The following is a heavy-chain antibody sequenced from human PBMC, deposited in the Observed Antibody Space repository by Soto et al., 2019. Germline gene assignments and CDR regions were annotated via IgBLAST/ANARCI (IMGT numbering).Heavy chain of an antibody. CDR1: GYTFTSYD. D-gene: IGHD2-15*01. CDR3: ARGFRVAATRWWFDL. CDR2: ISTYNGNT. V-gene: IGHV1-18*01. Sequence: ASVKVSCKASGYTFTSYDISWVRQAPGQGLEWMGWISTYNGNTNYAQKLQGRVTMTTDTSTSTAYMELRSLRSDDTAVYYCARGFRVAATRWWFDLWGQGTLVTFSS. J-gene: IGHJ5*02.